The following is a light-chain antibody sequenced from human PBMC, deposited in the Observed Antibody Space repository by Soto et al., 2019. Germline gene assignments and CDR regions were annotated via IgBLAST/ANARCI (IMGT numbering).Light chain of an antibody. CDR3: CSLTTSHTYV. Sequence: QSVLTQPASVSGSPGQSITISFTGISSDIGHYDYVSWYQQHPGKAPKLMIYHVTYRPSGVSNRYSGSKSGNSASLTISGLQADDEADYYCCSLTTSHTYVFGSGTKVTVL. CDR2: HVT. CDR1: SSDIGHYDY. J-gene: IGLJ1*01. V-gene: IGLV2-14*03.